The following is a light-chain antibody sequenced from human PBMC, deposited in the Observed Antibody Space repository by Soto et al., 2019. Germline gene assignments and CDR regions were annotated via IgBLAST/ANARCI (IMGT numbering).Light chain of an antibody. J-gene: IGLJ2*01. V-gene: IGLV2-14*01. CDR1: SSDIGRYNY. Sequence: QSALTQPASVSGSPGQSITISCIGASSDIGRYNYVSWYQQYPGKVPKLIIYEVSSRPSGVSNRFSASKSGSTASLTISGLQAEDEADYYCSTYTGTKTVVFGGGTQLTVL. CDR2: EVS. CDR3: STYTGTKTVV.